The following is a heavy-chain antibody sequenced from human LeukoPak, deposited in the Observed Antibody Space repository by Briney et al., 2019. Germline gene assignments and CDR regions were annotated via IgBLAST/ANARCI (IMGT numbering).Heavy chain of an antibody. CDR1: GYTFTSYG. CDR3: VSRDACSGGTCYGLGY. J-gene: IGHJ4*02. D-gene: IGHD2-15*01. CDR2: ISAYNGNT. Sequence: GASVKVSCKASGYTFTSYGISWVRQAPGQGLEWMGWISAYNGNTNYAQKLQGRVTMTTDTSTSTAYMELRGLRSDDTAVYYCVSRDACSGGTCYGLGYWGQGTLVTVSS. V-gene: IGHV1-18*01.